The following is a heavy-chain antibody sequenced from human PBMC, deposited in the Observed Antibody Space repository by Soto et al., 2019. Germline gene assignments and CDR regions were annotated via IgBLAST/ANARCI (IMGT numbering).Heavy chain of an antibody. CDR3: ARHKVEIGYDSSSYYHPDPEYYFDY. Sequence: SETLSLTCAVSGGSISSSNWWSWVRQPPGKGLEWIGEIYHNGSTNYNPSLKRQVTISVDTSKNHFSLKLSSVTAADTAVYYCARHKVEIGYDSSSYYHPDPEYYFDYWGQGTLVTVSS. D-gene: IGHD3-22*01. V-gene: IGHV4-4*02. CDR1: GGSISSSNW. CDR2: IYHNGST. J-gene: IGHJ4*02.